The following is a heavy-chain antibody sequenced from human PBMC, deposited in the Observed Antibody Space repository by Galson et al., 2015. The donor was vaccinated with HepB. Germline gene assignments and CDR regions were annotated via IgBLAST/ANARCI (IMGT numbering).Heavy chain of an antibody. J-gene: IGHJ6*02. D-gene: IGHD6-13*01. CDR2: TYYRSKWYN. Sequence: CAISGDSVSSNSAAWNWIRQSPSRGLEWLGRTYYRSKWYNDYAVSVKSRITINPDTSKNQFSLQLNSVTPEDTAVYYCARGNGGIAAAGPGYYYGMDVWGQGTTVTVSS. V-gene: IGHV6-1*01. CDR3: ARGNGGIAAAGPGYYYGMDV. CDR1: GDSVSSNSAA.